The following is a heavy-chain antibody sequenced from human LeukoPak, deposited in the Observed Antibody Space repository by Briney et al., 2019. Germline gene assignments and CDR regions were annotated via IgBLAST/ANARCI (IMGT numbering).Heavy chain of an antibody. CDR2: INTHTGNT. CDR3: AKNSHGYSSGWLQFNFDY. V-gene: IGHV1-18*01. Sequence: ASVKVSCKASGYTFTSYGISWVRQAPGQGLEWMGWINTHTGNTNYAQKLQGRVTMTTDTSTSTAYMELRSLRSDDTAVYYCAKNSHGYSSGWLQFNFDYWGQGTLVTVSS. J-gene: IGHJ4*02. CDR1: GYTFTSYG. D-gene: IGHD6-19*01.